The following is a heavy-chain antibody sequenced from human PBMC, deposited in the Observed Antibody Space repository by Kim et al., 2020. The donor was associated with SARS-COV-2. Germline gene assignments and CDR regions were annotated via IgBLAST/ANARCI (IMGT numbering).Heavy chain of an antibody. CDR3: AKGRVLLWFGELGSD. CDR1: GFTFSSYG. Sequence: GGSLRLSCAASGFTFSSYGMHWVRQAPGKGLEWVAVISYDGSNKYYADSVKGRFTISRDNSKNTLYLQMNSLRAEDTAVYYCAKGRVLLWFGELGSDWG. D-gene: IGHD3-10*01. CDR2: ISYDGSNK. V-gene: IGHV3-30*18. J-gene: IGHJ1*01.